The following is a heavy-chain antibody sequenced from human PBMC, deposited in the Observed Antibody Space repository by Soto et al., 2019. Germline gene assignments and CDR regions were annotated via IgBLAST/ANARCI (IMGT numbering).Heavy chain of an antibody. Sequence: SETLSLTCTVSGGSISSYYWSWIRQPPGKGLEWIGYIYYSGSTNYNPSLKSRVTISVDTSKNQFSLKLSSVTAADTAVDYCAGGVAFLEGLPRYYMDFWAQGPTVPFSS. CDR2: IYYSGST. V-gene: IGHV4-59*01. CDR3: AGGVAFLEGLPRYYMDF. CDR1: GGSISSYY. D-gene: IGHD3-3*01. J-gene: IGHJ6*03.